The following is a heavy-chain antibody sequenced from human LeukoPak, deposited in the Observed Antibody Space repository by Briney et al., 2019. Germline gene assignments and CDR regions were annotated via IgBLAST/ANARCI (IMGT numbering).Heavy chain of an antibody. CDR3: VRSRGYSYGYSYYFDY. CDR2: IYPGDSET. CDR1: GSSFTTYW. J-gene: IGHJ4*02. V-gene: IGHV5-51*01. Sequence: GESLKISCKGSGSSFTTYWIGWARQMPGKGLEWMGIIYPGDSETRYSPSFQGQVTISADKSIRTAYLQWSSLKASDTAIYYCVRSRGYSYGYSYYFDYWGQGTLVTVSS. D-gene: IGHD5-18*01.